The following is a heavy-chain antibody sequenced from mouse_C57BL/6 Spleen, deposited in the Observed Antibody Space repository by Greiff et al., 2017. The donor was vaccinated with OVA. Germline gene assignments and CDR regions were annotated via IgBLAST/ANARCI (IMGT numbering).Heavy chain of an antibody. CDR2: IYPRSGNT. CDR1: GYTFTSYG. Sequence: VQLQQSGAELARPGASVKLSCKASGYTFTSYGISWVKQSTGQGLEWIGEIYPRSGNTYYNEKFKGKATLTADKSSSTAYMEVRSLTSDDSAVYFGARPLRLRDYYAMGYWGQGTSVTVSS. D-gene: IGHD3-2*02. CDR3: ARPLRLRDYYAMGY. J-gene: IGHJ4*01. V-gene: IGHV1-81*01.